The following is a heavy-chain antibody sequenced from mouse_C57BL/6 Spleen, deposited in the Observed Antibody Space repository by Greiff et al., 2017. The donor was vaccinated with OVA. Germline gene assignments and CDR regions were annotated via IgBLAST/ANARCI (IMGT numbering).Heavy chain of an antibody. D-gene: IGHD1-1*01. Sequence: QSGAELVRPVASVTLSCKASGYTSTDYEMHWVKQTPVHGLEWIGAIDPETGGTAYNQKFKGKAILTADKSSSTAYMELRSLTSEDSAVYYCTRYYYGSPLFFDYWGQGTTLTVSS. V-gene: IGHV1-15*01. CDR3: TRYYYGSPLFFDY. J-gene: IGHJ2*01. CDR1: GYTSTDYE. CDR2: IDPETGGT.